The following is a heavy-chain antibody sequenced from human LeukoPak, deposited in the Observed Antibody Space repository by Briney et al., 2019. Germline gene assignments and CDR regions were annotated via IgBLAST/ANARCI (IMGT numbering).Heavy chain of an antibody. CDR3: ARGGEYQLLSIYYYYGMDV. Sequence: GRSLRLSCAASGFTFSSYGMHWVRQAPGKGLEWVAVIWYDGSNKYYADSVKGRFTISRDNSKNTLYLQMNSLRAEDTAVYYCARGGEYQLLSIYYYYGMDVWGQGTTVTVSS. V-gene: IGHV3-30*19. CDR1: GFTFSSYG. D-gene: IGHD2-2*01. CDR2: IWYDGSNK. J-gene: IGHJ6*02.